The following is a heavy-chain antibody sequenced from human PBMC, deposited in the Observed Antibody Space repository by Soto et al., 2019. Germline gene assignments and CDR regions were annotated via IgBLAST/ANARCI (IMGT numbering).Heavy chain of an antibody. CDR1: GFTFSSYG. V-gene: IGHV3-30*18. D-gene: IGHD3-22*01. Sequence: GGSLRLSCAASGFTFSSYGMHWVRQAPGKGLEWVAVISYDGSNKYYADSVKGRFTISRDNSKNTLYLQMNSLRAEDTAVYYCAKELKSYYYDSSGYYSPWGQGTLVTVSS. J-gene: IGHJ4*02. CDR3: AKELKSYYYDSSGYYSP. CDR2: ISYDGSNK.